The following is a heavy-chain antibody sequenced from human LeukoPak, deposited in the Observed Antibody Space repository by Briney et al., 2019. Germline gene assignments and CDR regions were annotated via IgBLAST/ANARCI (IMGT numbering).Heavy chain of an antibody. V-gene: IGHV3-74*01. J-gene: IGHJ6*02. CDR2: INSDGSST. CDR3: ARVGTGPPHSSHYGMDV. CDR1: GVTFSSYW. D-gene: IGHD6-13*01. Sequence: PGGSLRLSCAASGVTFSSYWMHWVRQAPGKGLGWVSRINSDGSSTSYADSVKGRFTISRDNAKNTLYLQMNSLRAEDTAVYYCARVGTGPPHSSHYGMDVWGQGTTVTVSS.